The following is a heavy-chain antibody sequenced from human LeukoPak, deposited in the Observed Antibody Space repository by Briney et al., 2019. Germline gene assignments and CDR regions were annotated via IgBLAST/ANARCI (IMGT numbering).Heavy chain of an antibody. CDR3: AGDSSGGLDY. Sequence: PGGSLRLSCAASGFTLSNYWMHWVRQAPGKGPVWVSRINPDGSRIDYAESVRGRFTISRDSAKNTLYLQMNSLRAEDTALYYCAGDSSGGLDYWGQGTLVTVSS. CDR1: GFTLSNYW. D-gene: IGHD6-19*01. CDR2: INPDGSRI. V-gene: IGHV3-74*01. J-gene: IGHJ4*02.